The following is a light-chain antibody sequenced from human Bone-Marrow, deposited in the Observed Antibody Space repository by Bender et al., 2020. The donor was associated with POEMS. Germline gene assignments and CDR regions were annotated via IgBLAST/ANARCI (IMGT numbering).Light chain of an antibody. CDR1: SSDVGGYNY. CDR3: CSYAGSSTTV. V-gene: IGLV2-23*02. Sequence: QSALTQPASVSGPPGQSITITCTGTSSDVGGYNYVSWYQQHPGKAPKLMIYDVSKRPSGVSNRFSGSKSGNTASLTISGLQAEDEADYYCCSYAGSSTTVFGGGTKLTVL. CDR2: DVS. J-gene: IGLJ2*01.